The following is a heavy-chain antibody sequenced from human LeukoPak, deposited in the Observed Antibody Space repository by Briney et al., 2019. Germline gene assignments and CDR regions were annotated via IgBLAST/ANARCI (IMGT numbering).Heavy chain of an antibody. Sequence: PSETLSLTCTVSGGSISSYYWSWIRQPPGKGLEWIGYIYYSGSTNYNPSLKSRVTISVDTSKNQFSLKLSSVTAADTAVYYCARLAGPLSGYFDYWGQGTLVTVSS. V-gene: IGHV4-59*01. D-gene: IGHD6-19*01. CDR2: IYYSGST. J-gene: IGHJ4*02. CDR1: GGSISSYY. CDR3: ARLAGPLSGYFDY.